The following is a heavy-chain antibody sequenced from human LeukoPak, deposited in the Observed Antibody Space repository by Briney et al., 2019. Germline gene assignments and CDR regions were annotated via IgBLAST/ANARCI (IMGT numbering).Heavy chain of an antibody. CDR2: ISYDGSNK. J-gene: IGHJ4*02. CDR1: GFTFSNYG. D-gene: IGHD2-21*01. V-gene: IGHV3-30*18. CDR3: AKEGRRYCGGDCYSSFDY. Sequence: GGSLRLSCAASGFTFSNYGMHWVRQAPGKGLEWVAVISYDGSNKYYADSVKGRFTISRDNSKNTLYLQMNSLRAEDTAVYYCAKEGRRYCGGDCYSSFDYWGQGTLVTVSS.